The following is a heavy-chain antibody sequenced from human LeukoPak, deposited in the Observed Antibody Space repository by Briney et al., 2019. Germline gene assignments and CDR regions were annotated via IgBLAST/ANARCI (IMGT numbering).Heavy chain of an antibody. CDR3: ARDWNAGGYYFDY. Sequence: GGSLRLSCAASGFTFSSFSMKWVRQAPGKGLEWVSYISSSSSAIYYAESVKGRFTISRDNAKNSLYLQMNSLRDEDTAVYYCARDWNAGGYYFDYWGQGTLVTVSS. CDR2: ISSSSSAI. CDR1: GFTFSSFS. V-gene: IGHV3-48*02. D-gene: IGHD3-16*01. J-gene: IGHJ4*02.